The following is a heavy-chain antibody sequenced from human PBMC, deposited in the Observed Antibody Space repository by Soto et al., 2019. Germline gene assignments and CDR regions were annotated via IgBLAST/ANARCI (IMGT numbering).Heavy chain of an antibody. CDR3: AREFIEVAVFES. J-gene: IGHJ4*02. V-gene: IGHV1-69*08. Sequence: QVQLVQSGAEVKKPGSSVKLSCKASGDNFGSYSLSWMRQAPGQGLEWMGRITPILGEANSAQKFQDRATITADRFTNIAYMEMSSLRSEDTAVYYCAREFIEVAVFESWGQGTLVTVSS. D-gene: IGHD6-19*01. CDR2: ITPILGEA. CDR1: GDNFGSYS.